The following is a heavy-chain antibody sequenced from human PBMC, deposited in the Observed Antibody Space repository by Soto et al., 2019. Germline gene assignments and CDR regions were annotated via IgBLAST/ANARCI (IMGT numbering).Heavy chain of an antibody. Sequence: SETLSLTCTVSGGSVSSGSYYWSWIRQPPGKGLEWIGYIYYSGSTNYNPSLKSRVTISVDTSKNQFSLKLSSVTAADTAVYYCARVVPSAKFFDYWGQGTLVTVSS. D-gene: IGHD2-2*01. V-gene: IGHV4-61*01. CDR1: GGSVSSGSYY. CDR2: IYYSGST. J-gene: IGHJ4*02. CDR3: ARVVPSAKFFDY.